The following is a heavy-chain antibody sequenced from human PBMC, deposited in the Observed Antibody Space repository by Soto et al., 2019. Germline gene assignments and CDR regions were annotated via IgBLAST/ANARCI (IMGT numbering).Heavy chain of an antibody. J-gene: IGHJ6*02. V-gene: IGHV3-11*06. D-gene: IGHD6-13*01. CDR1: GFTFSDYY. CDR3: ARDKILAAAGTGGMDV. Sequence: GSLRLSCAAPGFTFSDYYMSWIRQAPGKGLEWVSYISSSSSYTNYADSVKGRFTISRDNAKNSLYLQMNSLRAEDTAVYYCARDKILAAAGTGGMDVWGQGTTVTVSS. CDR2: ISSSSSYT.